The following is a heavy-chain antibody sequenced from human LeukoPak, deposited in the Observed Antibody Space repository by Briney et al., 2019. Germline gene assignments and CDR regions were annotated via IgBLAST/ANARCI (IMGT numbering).Heavy chain of an antibody. Sequence: GGSLRLSCAASGFTFSSYEMNWVRQAPGKGLEWVSYISSSGSTIYYADSVKGRFTISRDNSKNALYLQMNSLRAEDTAVYYCAKDRREVPAPFDYWGQGTLVTVSS. CDR2: ISSSGSTI. CDR1: GFTFSSYE. V-gene: IGHV3-48*03. CDR3: AKDRREVPAPFDY. J-gene: IGHJ4*02. D-gene: IGHD2-2*01.